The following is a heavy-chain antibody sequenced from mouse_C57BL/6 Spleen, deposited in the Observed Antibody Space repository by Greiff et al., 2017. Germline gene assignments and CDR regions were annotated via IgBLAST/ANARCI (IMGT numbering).Heavy chain of an antibody. CDR1: GYTFTSYW. Sequence: QVQLQQPGAELVKPGASVKLSCKASGYTFTSYWMHWVKQRPGQGLEWIGMIHPNSGSTNYNEKFKSKATLTVDKSSSTAYMQLSSLTSEDSAVYYCARWTEGSSSYYFDYWGQGTTLTVSS. V-gene: IGHV1-64*01. J-gene: IGHJ2*01. D-gene: IGHD1-1*01. CDR2: IHPNSGST. CDR3: ARWTEGSSSYYFDY.